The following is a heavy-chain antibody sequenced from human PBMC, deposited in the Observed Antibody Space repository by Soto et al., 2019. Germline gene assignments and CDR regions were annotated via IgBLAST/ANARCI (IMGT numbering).Heavy chain of an antibody. CDR1: GGSISSSSYY. V-gene: IGHV4-39*01. D-gene: IGHD3-9*01. CDR3: ARNYSDILTGLYYYYGMDV. Sequence: PSETLSLTCTVSGGSISSSSYYWGWIRQPPGKGLEWIGSIYYSGSTYYNPSLKSRVTISVDTSKNQFSLKLSSVTAADTAVYYCARNYSDILTGLYYYYGMDVWGQGTTVTVSS. CDR2: IYYSGST. J-gene: IGHJ6*02.